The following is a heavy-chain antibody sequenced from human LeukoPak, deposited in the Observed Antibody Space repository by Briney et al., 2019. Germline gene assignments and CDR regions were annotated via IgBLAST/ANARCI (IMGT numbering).Heavy chain of an antibody. D-gene: IGHD5-12*01. J-gene: IGHJ6*03. Sequence: GGSLRLSCAASGFTFSDNYMSWIRQAPGKGLEWVSNISSGGSNIYYADSVKGRFTISRDNAKNSLYLQMNSLRAEDTALYYCARDRGYSGYDYTGGYYYYYYMDVWGKGTTVTVSS. CDR2: ISSGGSNI. CDR1: GFTFSDNY. CDR3: ARDRGYSGYDYTGGYYYYYYMDV. V-gene: IGHV3-11*04.